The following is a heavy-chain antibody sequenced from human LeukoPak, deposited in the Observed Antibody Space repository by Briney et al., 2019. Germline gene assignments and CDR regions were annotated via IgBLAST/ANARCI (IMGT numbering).Heavy chain of an antibody. CDR1: GFTFSNYA. D-gene: IGHD6-19*01. Sequence: GGSLRLSCTASGFTFSNYAMSWARQAPGKGLEWVSTISGSGGSTYYADSVKGRFTISRDNSKNTLYLQMNSLRAEDTAVYYCAKAVHSSGWFSYFDCWGQGTLVTVSS. V-gene: IGHV3-23*01. CDR2: ISGSGGST. CDR3: AKAVHSSGWFSYFDC. J-gene: IGHJ4*02.